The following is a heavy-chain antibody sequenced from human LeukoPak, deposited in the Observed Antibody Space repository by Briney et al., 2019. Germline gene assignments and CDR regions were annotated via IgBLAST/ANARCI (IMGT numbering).Heavy chain of an antibody. V-gene: IGHV4-34*01. D-gene: IGHD3-22*01. CDR3: ARDGYYDSSGYTEFDI. Sequence: SETLSLTCAVYGGSFSGYYWSWIRQPPGKGLEWIGEINHSGSTNYNPSLKSRVTISVDTSKNQFSLKLSSVTAADTAVYYCARDGYYDSSGYTEFDIWGQGTMVTVSS. CDR2: INHSGST. J-gene: IGHJ3*02. CDR1: GGSFSGYY.